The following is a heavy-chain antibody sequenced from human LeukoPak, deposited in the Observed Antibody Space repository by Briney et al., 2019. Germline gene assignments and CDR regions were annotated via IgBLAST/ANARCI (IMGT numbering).Heavy chain of an antibody. V-gene: IGHV1-18*01. CDR2: ISAYNGNT. CDR1: GGTFTSYG. CDR3: ARDANSGSYYYFDC. D-gene: IGHD1-26*01. J-gene: IGHJ4*02. Sequence: ASVKVSCKASGGTFTSYGISWVRQAPGQGLEWMGWISAYNGNTNYAQKLQGRVTMTTDTSTSTAYMELRSLRSDDTAVYYCARDANSGSYYYFDCWGQGTLVTVSS.